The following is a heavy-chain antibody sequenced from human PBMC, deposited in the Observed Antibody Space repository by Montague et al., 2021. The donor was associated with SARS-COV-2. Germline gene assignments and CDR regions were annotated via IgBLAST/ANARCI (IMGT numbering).Heavy chain of an antibody. V-gene: IGHV4-34*01. CDR1: GSSFSGYY. CDR3: ARLRDGVVPSPILGVGPFYSYSYMDV. D-gene: IGHD3-10*01. Sequence: SETLSLTCAVHGSSFSGYYWNWIRQSPGKGLEWIGEINHGGSTKFSPSLKGRLTISTDTSKNQFSLKLTSVAAADTAVYYCARLRDGVVPSPILGVGPFYSYSYMDVWGRGTPVTVSS. J-gene: IGHJ6*03. CDR2: INHGGST.